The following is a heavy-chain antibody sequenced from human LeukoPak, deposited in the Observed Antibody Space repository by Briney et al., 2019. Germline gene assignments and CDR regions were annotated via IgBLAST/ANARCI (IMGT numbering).Heavy chain of an antibody. Sequence: ASETLSLTCTVSGGSISSSSYYWGWIRQPPGKGLEWIGSIYYSGSTYYKASLKSRVTISVDTSKNQFSLKLSSVTAADTAVYYCARHSHGSGYRYSDYWGQGTLVTVSS. J-gene: IGHJ4*02. D-gene: IGHD3-22*01. V-gene: IGHV4-39*01. CDR1: GGSISSSSYY. CDR3: ARHSHGSGYRYSDY. CDR2: IYYSGST.